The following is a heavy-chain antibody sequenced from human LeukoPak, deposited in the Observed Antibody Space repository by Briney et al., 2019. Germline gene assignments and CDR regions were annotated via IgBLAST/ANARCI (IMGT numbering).Heavy chain of an antibody. D-gene: IGHD2-2*01. J-gene: IGHJ6*04. CDR3: ARERDIVVVPAAMRGYYYYGMDV. CDR1: GFTFSSYS. CDR2: ISSSSSYI. V-gene: IGHV3-21*01. Sequence: SGGSLRLSCAASGFTFSSYSMNWVRQAPGKGLEWVSSISSSSSYIYYADSVKGRFTISRDNAKNSLYLQMNSLRAEDTAVYYCARERDIVVVPAAMRGYYYYGMDVWGKGTTVTVSS.